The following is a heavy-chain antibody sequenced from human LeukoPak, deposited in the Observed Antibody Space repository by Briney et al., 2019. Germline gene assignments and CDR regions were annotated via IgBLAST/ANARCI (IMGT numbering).Heavy chain of an antibody. Sequence: SETLSLTCSVSGDSIIGYYWGWIRQPPGKGLEWIGNIYYTGNTYYNSSLKSRVTISIDTSKNQFSLKLNSVTAADTAVYYCARVGRDGYNWYYYYYMDVWGKGTTVTVSS. D-gene: IGHD5-24*01. CDR3: ARVGRDGYNWYYYYYMDV. CDR2: IYYTGNT. J-gene: IGHJ6*03. V-gene: IGHV4-39*07. CDR1: GDSIIGYY.